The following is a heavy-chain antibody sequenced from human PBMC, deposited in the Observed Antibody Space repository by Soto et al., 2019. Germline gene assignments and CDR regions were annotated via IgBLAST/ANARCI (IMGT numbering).Heavy chain of an antibody. D-gene: IGHD3-10*01. V-gene: IGHV4-39*01. J-gene: IGHJ3*02. CDR2: IYYSGST. Sequence: SDTLSLTCTVSGGSITSGTYYWGWIRQPPGKGLEWIGSIYYSGSTYYNPSLKSRATISVDTSKNQFSLKLTSVTAADTAVYYCARHANRNYYDAFDIWGQGTMVTVSS. CDR3: ARHANRNYYDAFDI. CDR1: GGSITSGTYY.